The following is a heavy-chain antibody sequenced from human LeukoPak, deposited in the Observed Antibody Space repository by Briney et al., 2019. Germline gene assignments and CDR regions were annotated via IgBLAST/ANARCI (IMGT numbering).Heavy chain of an antibody. CDR1: GGSISSGGYY. D-gene: IGHD2-2*01. J-gene: IGHJ4*02. V-gene: IGHV4-31*11. Sequence: PSETLSLTCAVYGGSISSGGYYWSWIRQHPGKGLEWIGYIYYSGSTYYNPSLKSRVTISVDTSKNQFSLKLSSVTAADTAVYYCAREGLGYCSSTSCSEYYFDYWGQGTLVTVSS. CDR2: IYYSGST. CDR3: AREGLGYCSSTSCSEYYFDY.